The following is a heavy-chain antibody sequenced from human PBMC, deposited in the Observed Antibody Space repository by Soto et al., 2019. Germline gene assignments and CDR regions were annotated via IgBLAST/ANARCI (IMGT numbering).Heavy chain of an antibody. CDR2: IYYSGST. J-gene: IGHJ4*02. CDR3: AKRRSGYSYGPSYYFDY. V-gene: IGHV4-30-4*01. Sequence: SETLSLTCTVSGGSISSGDYYWSWIRQPPGKGLEWIGYIYYSGSTYYNPSLNSRVTVSVDTSKKQFSLNLSSVTAADTAVYYCAKRRSGYSYGPSYYFDYWGQGTLVTVSS. CDR1: GGSISSGDYY. D-gene: IGHD5-18*01.